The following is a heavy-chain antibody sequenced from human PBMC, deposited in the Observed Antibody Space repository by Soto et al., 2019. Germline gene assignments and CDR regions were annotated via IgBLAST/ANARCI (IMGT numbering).Heavy chain of an antibody. CDR1: GFTFRTYA. D-gene: IGHD3-10*01. Sequence: EVQLLESGGGLVQPGGSLRLSCAASGFTFRTYAMGWVRQAPGKGLEWLSGISPSGGNTYYADSVKGRFTISRDDSRHPLYLQMHSLRAEDTAVYYCAKVRESMVRSFDYWGQGTLVTVSS. CDR2: ISPSGGNT. V-gene: IGHV3-23*01. J-gene: IGHJ4*02. CDR3: AKVRESMVRSFDY.